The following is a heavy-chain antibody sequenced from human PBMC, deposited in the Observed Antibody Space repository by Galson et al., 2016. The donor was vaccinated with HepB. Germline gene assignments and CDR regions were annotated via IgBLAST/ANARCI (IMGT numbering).Heavy chain of an antibody. Sequence: SLRLSCAASGFIFSDYNFNWIRQAPGKGLEWVSYISSSTNYTNYADSVKGRFSISRDNARNSLYLQMNSLTAEDTAVYYCASTMAPIDYWGQGTQVTVSS. CDR3: ASTMAPIDY. V-gene: IGHV3-11*06. J-gene: IGHJ4*02. D-gene: IGHD5-24*01. CDR2: ISSSTNYT. CDR1: GFIFSDYN.